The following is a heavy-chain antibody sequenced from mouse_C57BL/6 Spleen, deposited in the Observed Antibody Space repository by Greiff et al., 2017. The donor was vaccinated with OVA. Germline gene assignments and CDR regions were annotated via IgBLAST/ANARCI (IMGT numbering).Heavy chain of an antibody. CDR3: ARPTRYWYFDV. J-gene: IGHJ1*03. D-gene: IGHD6-1*01. V-gene: IGHV1-18*01. CDR1: GYTFPDYN. CDR2: INPNNGGT. Sequence: VQLKESGPELVKPGASVKIPCKASGYTFPDYNMDWVKQSHGKSLEWIGDINPNNGGTIYNQKFKGKATLTVDKSSSTAYMELRSLTSEDTAVYYCARPTRYWYFDVWGTGTTVTVSS.